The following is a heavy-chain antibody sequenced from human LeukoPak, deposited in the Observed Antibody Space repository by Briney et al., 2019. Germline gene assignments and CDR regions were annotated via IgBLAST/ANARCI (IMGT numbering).Heavy chain of an antibody. Sequence: GASVKVSCKASGYTFTSYYMHWVRQAPGQGLEWMGRINPNSGGTNYAQKFQGRVTMTRDTSISTAYMELSRLRSDDTAVYYCARENGDYVDFDYWGQGTLVTVSS. D-gene: IGHD4-17*01. V-gene: IGHV1-2*06. J-gene: IGHJ4*02. CDR3: ARENGDYVDFDY. CDR1: GYTFTSYY. CDR2: INPNSGGT.